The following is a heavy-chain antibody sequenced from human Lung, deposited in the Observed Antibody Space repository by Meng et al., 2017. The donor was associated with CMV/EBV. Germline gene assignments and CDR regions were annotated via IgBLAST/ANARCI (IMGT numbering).Heavy chain of an antibody. Sequence: SXTXSLXCAVYGGSFSGYYWSWIRQPPGKGLEWIGEINHSGSTNYNPSLKSRVTISVDTSKNQFSLKLSSVTASDTAMYYCARRGYSSTDPSNWFDPWGQGXLVTVSS. CDR2: INHSGST. CDR1: GGSFSGYY. D-gene: IGHD6-13*01. J-gene: IGHJ5*02. CDR3: ARRGYSSTDPSNWFDP. V-gene: IGHV4-34*01.